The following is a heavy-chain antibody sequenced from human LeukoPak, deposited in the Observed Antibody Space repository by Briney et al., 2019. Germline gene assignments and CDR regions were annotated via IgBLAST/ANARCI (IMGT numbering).Heavy chain of an antibody. Sequence: SETLSLTCPVSAGSISSSSYYWGWIRQPPWKGLEWIGTVSDSGNTYYNSSLRSRVTISEDTSRSQFSLKLTSVTAADTAVYYCARQGDGGRAYDHWGQGTLVTVSS. CDR1: AGSISSSSYY. V-gene: IGHV4-39*01. J-gene: IGHJ4*02. CDR3: ARQGDGGRAYDH. D-gene: IGHD4-23*01. CDR2: VSDSGNT.